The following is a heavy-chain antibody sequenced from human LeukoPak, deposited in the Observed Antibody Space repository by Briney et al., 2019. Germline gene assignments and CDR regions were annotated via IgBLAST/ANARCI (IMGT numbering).Heavy chain of an antibody. CDR3: ARVPESTDAFDI. Sequence: ASVNVSCKASGGTFSSYAISWVRQAPGQGLEWMGGIIPIFGTANYAQTFQGRVTITTDESTSTAYMELSSLRSKDTAVYYCARVPESTDAFDIWGQGTMVTVSS. J-gene: IGHJ3*02. CDR1: GGTFSSYA. CDR2: IIPIFGTA. D-gene: IGHD2/OR15-2a*01. V-gene: IGHV1-69*05.